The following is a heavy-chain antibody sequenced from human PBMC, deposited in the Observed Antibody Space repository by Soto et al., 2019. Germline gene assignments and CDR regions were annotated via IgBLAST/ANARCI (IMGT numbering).Heavy chain of an antibody. CDR3: ARHLTRGYSYEAWYYYGMDA. CDR2: IYYSGST. D-gene: IGHD5-18*01. V-gene: IGHV4-59*12. J-gene: IGHJ6*02. CDR1: GGSISGYY. Sequence: GTLSLTCTVSGGSISGYYWSGMRQPPGKGLEWIGYIYYSGSTNYNPSLKSRVTISVDTSKNQFSLKLSSVTAADTAVYYCARHLTRGYSYEAWYYYGMDAWGQGTTVTVSS.